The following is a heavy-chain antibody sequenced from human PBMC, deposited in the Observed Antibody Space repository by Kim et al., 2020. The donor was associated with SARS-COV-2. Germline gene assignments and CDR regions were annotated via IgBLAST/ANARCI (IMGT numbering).Heavy chain of an antibody. D-gene: IGHD6-6*01. Sequence: YARKLQGRVTMTRDTSTSTVYMELSSLRSEDTAVYYCARGDSSSSEEVGYWGQGTLVTVSS. CDR3: ARGDSSSSEEVGY. J-gene: IGHJ4*02. V-gene: IGHV1-46*04.